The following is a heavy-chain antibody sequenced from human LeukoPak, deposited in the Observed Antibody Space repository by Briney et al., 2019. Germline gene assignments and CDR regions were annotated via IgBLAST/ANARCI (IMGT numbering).Heavy chain of an antibody. CDR1: GFTFSSYS. CDR3: VKASSSSPQYNWFDA. V-gene: IGHV3-21*04. J-gene: IGHJ5*02. D-gene: IGHD6-6*01. CDR2: ISSSSSYI. Sequence: GGSLRLSCAASGFTFSSYSMNWVRQAPGKGLEWVSSISSSSSYIYYADSVKGRFTISRDNSKNTLYLQMNSLRAEDTALYYCVKASSSSPQYNWFDAWGQGTLVTVSS.